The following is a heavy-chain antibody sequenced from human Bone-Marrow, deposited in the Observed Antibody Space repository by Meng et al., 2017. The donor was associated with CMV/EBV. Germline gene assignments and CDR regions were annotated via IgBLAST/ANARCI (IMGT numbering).Heavy chain of an antibody. J-gene: IGHJ5*02. CDR3: ARDSLAARPGWFDP. CDR2: ISVYNGDT. V-gene: IGHV1-18*01. CDR1: GYTFITYG. D-gene: IGHD6-6*01. Sequence: VQFVQSGAEAKKPGGSVKVSCNASGYTFITYGISWVRQAPGQGLEWMGWISVYNGDTKYAENFQGRVIMTTDRSTSTAYLELRSLRFDDTAVYYCARDSLAARPGWFDPWGQGSLVTVSS.